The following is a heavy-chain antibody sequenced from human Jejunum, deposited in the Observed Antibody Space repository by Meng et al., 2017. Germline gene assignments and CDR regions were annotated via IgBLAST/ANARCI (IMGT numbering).Heavy chain of an antibody. J-gene: IGHJ4*02. D-gene: IGHD2/OR15-2a*01. Sequence: EVQLLESGGGLVHPGGSLRLSCVTSGFTFNNFAMSWVRQAPGKGLEWVSAISDSGSTTYSADSVKGRFTISRDNSKNTLYMQMSSLRAEDTAVYHCARDISYYSDDSWGQGTLVTVSS. CDR1: GFTFNNFA. CDR2: ISDSGSTT. CDR3: ARDISYYSDDS. V-gene: IGHV3-23*01.